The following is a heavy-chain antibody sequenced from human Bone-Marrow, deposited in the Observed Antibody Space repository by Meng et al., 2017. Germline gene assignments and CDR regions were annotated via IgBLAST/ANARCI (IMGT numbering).Heavy chain of an antibody. CDR3: ARSSTSPASYFFDY. Sequence: QVPPPESGPRLGRPSGTLSPTCTFSGGSVSSGSYYWSWIRQPPGKGLEWIGHIYYSGSTNYNPSLKSRVTISVDTSKNQFSLKLSSVTAADTAVYFCARSSTSPASYFFDYWGQGTLVTVSS. J-gene: IGHJ4*02. CDR1: GGSVSSGSYY. D-gene: IGHD6-6*01. V-gene: IGHV4-61*01. CDR2: IYYSGST.